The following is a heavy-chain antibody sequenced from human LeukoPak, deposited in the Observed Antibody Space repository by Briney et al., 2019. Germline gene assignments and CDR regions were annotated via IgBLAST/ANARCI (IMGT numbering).Heavy chain of an antibody. CDR3: ARDRVVVPAAFDY. J-gene: IGHJ4*02. CDR2: INPNSGGT. CDR1: GYTFTAYY. D-gene: IGHD2-2*01. V-gene: IGHV1-2*02. Sequence: ASVKVSRKASGYTFTAYYMHWVRQAPGQGLEWMGWINPNSGGTNYAQKFQGRVTMTRDTSISTAYMELSRPRSDDTAVYYCARDRVVVPAAFDYWGQGTLVTVSS.